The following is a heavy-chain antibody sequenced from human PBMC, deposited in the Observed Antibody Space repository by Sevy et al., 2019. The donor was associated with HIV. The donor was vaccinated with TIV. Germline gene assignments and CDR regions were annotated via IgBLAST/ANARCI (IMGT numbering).Heavy chain of an antibody. CDR2: FDPEDGET. Sequence: ASVKVSCKVSGYTLTELSMHWVRQAPGKGLEWMGSFDPEDGETIYAQKFQGRVTMTDDTSTDTVYMELSSLGSEDTAVYYCATSRDYYERSGSNFDFWGQGTLVTVSS. V-gene: IGHV1-24*01. D-gene: IGHD3-22*01. CDR3: ATSRDYYERSGSNFDF. J-gene: IGHJ4*02. CDR1: GYTLTELS.